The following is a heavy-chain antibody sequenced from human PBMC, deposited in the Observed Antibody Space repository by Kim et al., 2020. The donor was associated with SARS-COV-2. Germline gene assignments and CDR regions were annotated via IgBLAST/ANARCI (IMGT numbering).Heavy chain of an antibody. CDR3: ARDGGLGIAATSQH. J-gene: IGHJ1*01. CDR2: ISYDGSNK. V-gene: IGHV3-30*04. CDR1: GFTFSSYA. D-gene: IGHD6-13*01. Sequence: GGSLRLSCAASGFTFSSYAMHWVRQAPGKGLEWVAVISYDGSNKYYADSVKGRFTISRDNSKNTLYLQMNSLRAEDTAVYYCARDGGLGIAATSQHWGQGTLVTVSS.